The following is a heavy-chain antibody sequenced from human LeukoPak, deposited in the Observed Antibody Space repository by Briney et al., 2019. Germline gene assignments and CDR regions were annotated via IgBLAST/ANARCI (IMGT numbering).Heavy chain of an antibody. J-gene: IGHJ4*02. CDR3: ARVVSTVEFDY. CDR1: GGTFSSYA. D-gene: IGHD1-14*01. CDR2: MNPNSGNT. Sequence: ASVKVSCKASGGTFSSYAISWVRQATGQGLEWMGWMNPNSGNTGYAQKFQGRVTMTRNTSISTAYMELSSLRSEDTAVYYCARVVSTVEFDYWGQGTLVTVSS. V-gene: IGHV1-8*02.